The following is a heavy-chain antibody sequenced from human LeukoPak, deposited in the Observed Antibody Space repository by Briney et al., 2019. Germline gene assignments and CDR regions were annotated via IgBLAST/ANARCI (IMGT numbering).Heavy chain of an antibody. CDR2: ISGSGGNT. CDR1: GCSFNNYA. CDR3: AKFQGATYYNWHMDV. D-gene: IGHD1-20*01. V-gene: IGHV3-23*01. Sequence: PGGSLRLSYAASGCSFNNYAMSWVRQAPGKGLEWVSLISGSGGNTYYADSVKGRFTISRDNSNNPLSLQMNSLTADDTAVYYCAKFQGATYYNWHMDVWGKGTTVTVSS. J-gene: IGHJ6*03.